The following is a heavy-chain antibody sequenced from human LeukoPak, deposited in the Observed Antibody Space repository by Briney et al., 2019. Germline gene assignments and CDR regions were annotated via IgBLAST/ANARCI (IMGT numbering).Heavy chain of an antibody. V-gene: IGHV3-74*01. J-gene: IGHJ3*02. CDR1: GFTFSSYW. CDR2: INSDGSST. Sequence: GGSLRLSCAASGFTFSSYWMHWVRQAPGKGLVWVSRINSDGSSTSYAGSVKGRFTISRDNAKNTLYLQVNILRAEDSAVYYCARGNSHAFDIWGQGTMVTVSS. CDR3: ARGNSHAFDI. D-gene: IGHD3-10*01.